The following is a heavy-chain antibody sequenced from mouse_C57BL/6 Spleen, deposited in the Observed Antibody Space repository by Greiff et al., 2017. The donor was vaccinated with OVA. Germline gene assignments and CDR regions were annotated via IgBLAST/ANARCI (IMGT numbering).Heavy chain of an antibody. CDR2: ISDGGSYT. D-gene: IGHD2-4*01. V-gene: IGHV5-4*01. Sequence: EVKLMESGGGLVKPGGSLKLSCAASGFTFSSYAMSWVRQTPEKRLEWVATISDGGSYTYYPDNVKGRFTISRDNAKNNLYLQMSHLKSEDTAMYYCARDHYEEAWFAYWGQGTLVTVSA. J-gene: IGHJ3*01. CDR1: GFTFSSYA. CDR3: ARDHYEEAWFAY.